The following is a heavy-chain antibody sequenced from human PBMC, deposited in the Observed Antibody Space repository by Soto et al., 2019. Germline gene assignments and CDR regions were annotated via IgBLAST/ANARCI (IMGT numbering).Heavy chain of an antibody. Sequence: EVQLVESGGGLVKPGGSLRLSCAASGFTFSSYSMNWVRQAPGKGLEWVSSISSSSSYIYYADSVKGRVTISRDNAKNSRERQMNSVRAEDTAVYYCARARSWEDESSGYLGETCDYWGQGTLVTVSS. D-gene: IGHD3-22*01. J-gene: IGHJ4*02. V-gene: IGHV3-21*01. CDR3: ARARSWEDESSGYLGETCDY. CDR2: ISSSSSYI. CDR1: GFTFSSYS.